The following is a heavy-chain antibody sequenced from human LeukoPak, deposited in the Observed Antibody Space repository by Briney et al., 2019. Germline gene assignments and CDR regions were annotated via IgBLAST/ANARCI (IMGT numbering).Heavy chain of an antibody. D-gene: IGHD4-23*01. J-gene: IGHJ4*02. CDR2: IRYDGSNK. Sequence: GGSLRLSCAASGFTFSSYGMHWVRQAPGKGLEWVAFIRYDGSNKYYADSVKGRFTISRDNSKNTLYLQMNSLRAEDTAVHYCAKEPKRRTAVGTKYYFDYWGQGTLVTVSS. CDR3: AKEPKRRTAVGTKYYFDY. CDR1: GFTFSSYG. V-gene: IGHV3-30*02.